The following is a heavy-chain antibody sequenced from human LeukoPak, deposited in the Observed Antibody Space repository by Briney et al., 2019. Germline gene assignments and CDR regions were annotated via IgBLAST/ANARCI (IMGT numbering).Heavy chain of an antibody. Sequence: GGSLRLSCAASGFTVSSNYMSWVRQAPGKGLEWVSVIYSGGSTYYADSVKGSFTISRDNSKNTLYLQMNSLRAEDTAVYYCARVRRPYYYDSSNFDYWGQGTLVTVSS. D-gene: IGHD3-22*01. CDR3: ARVRRPYYYDSSNFDY. V-gene: IGHV3-66*01. CDR1: GFTVSSNY. CDR2: IYSGGST. J-gene: IGHJ4*02.